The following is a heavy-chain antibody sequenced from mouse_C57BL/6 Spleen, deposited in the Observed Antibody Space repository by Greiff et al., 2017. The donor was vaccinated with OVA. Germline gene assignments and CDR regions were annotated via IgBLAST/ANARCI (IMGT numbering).Heavy chain of an antibody. CDR1: GYTFTDHI. J-gene: IGHJ3*01. CDR2: IYPVSGET. D-gene: IGHD1-1*01. Sequence: VQLQQSGAELASPGASVTLSCKASGYTFTDHIMNWVKKRPGQGLEWIGRIYPVSGETNYNQKFMGKATFSVDRSSSTVYMVLNSLTSEDPAVYYCGRGPKFITTVVGRGFAYWGQGTLVTVSA. CDR3: GRGPKFITTVVGRGFAY. V-gene: IGHV1-11*01.